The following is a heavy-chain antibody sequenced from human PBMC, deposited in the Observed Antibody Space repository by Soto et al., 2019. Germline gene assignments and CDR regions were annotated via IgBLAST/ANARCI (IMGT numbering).Heavy chain of an antibody. D-gene: IGHD5-18*01. V-gene: IGHV3-23*01. Sequence: GGSLRLSCAASGFTFSTYAMNWVRQAPGKGLEWVSAISGSGGSTYYADSVKGRFTISRDNSKNTLYLQMNSLRAEDTAVYYCAKVGLYSYGSRPTGFDYWGQGTLVTVPQ. CDR1: GFTFSTYA. CDR3: AKVGLYSYGSRPTGFDY. J-gene: IGHJ4*02. CDR2: ISGSGGST.